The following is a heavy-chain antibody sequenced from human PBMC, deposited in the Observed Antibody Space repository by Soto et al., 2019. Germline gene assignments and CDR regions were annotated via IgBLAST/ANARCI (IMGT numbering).Heavy chain of an antibody. CDR2: INHSGST. CDR1: GGSFSGYY. D-gene: IGHD6-25*01. J-gene: IGHJ4*02. V-gene: IGHV4-34*01. CDR3: ARGSISAPWDY. Sequence: KPSETLSLTCAVYGGSFSGYYWSWIRQPPGKGLEWIGEINHSGSTNYNPSLKSRVTISVDTSKNQFSLKLSSVTAADTAVYYCARGSISAPWDYWGQGTLVTVSS.